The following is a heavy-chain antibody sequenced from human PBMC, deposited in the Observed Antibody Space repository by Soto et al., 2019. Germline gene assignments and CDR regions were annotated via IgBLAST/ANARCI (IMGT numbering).Heavy chain of an antibody. V-gene: IGHV3-23*01. CDR2: ISAGGVST. CDR1: GFTFANYA. D-gene: IGHD5-12*01. Sequence: GGSLRLSCATSGFTFANYAMTWVRQGPGKGLEWVSSISAGGVSTYFADSVKGRFTISRDNSKNTLFLHMNSLRAEDTAVYYCAKMYRGYSGYIQSWGQGTLVTVSS. CDR3: AKMYRGYSGYIQS. J-gene: IGHJ5*02.